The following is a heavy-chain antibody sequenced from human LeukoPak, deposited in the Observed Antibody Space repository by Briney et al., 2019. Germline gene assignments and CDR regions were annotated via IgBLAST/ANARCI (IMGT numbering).Heavy chain of an antibody. D-gene: IGHD2-15*01. CDR2: INHSGST. CDR3: ARTPVVAAYFQH. CDR1: GGSFSGYY. Sequence: PSQTLSLTCAVYGGSFSGYYWSWIRQPQGKGLEWIGEINHSGSTNYNPTLESRVTISVDTSKNQFSLKLSSVTAADTAVYCCARTPVVAAYFQHWGQGTLVTVSS. V-gene: IGHV4-34*01. J-gene: IGHJ1*01.